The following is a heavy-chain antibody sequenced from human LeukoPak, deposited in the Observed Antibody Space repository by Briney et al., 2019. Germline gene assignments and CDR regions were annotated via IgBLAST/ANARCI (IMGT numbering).Heavy chain of an antibody. V-gene: IGHV1-8*01. D-gene: IGHD3-10*01. Sequence: GASVKVSCKASGYTFTSYDINWVRQATGQGLEWMGWTNPNSGNTGYAQKFQGRVTMTRNTSISTAYMELSSLRSEDTAVYYCARPDTLGRGVIDYWGQGTLVTVSS. CDR3: ARPDTLGRGVIDY. CDR2: TNPNSGNT. J-gene: IGHJ4*02. CDR1: GYTFTSYD.